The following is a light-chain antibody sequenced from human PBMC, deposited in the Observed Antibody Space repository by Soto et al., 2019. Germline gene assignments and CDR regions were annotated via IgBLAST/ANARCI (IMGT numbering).Light chain of an antibody. V-gene: IGKV3-20*01. CDR2: GSS. CDR3: QQYGSSPPYT. Sequence: EIVLTQSTGTLSLSPGERATLSCRASQSVSGNYLAWYQQKPGQSPRLLIYGSSDRATGIPVRFSGSGSGTDFTLTITRVEPEDFAVYYCQQYGSSPPYTCGQGTKLEIK. CDR1: QSVSGNY. J-gene: IGKJ2*01.